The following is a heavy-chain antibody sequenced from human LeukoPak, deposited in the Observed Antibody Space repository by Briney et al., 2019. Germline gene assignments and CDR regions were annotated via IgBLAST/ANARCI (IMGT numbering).Heavy chain of an antibody. J-gene: IGHJ5*02. D-gene: IGHD1-14*01. Sequence: GGSLRLSCAASGFTFSNYAIHCVRQAPGKGLEWVAAISSDGNNKNYADSVKVRFTISRDNSKNTLYLQMNSLRAEDTAVYYCARDPPGPWGQGTLVTVSS. CDR1: GFTFSNYA. CDR3: ARDPPGP. V-gene: IGHV3-30*04. CDR2: ISSDGNNK.